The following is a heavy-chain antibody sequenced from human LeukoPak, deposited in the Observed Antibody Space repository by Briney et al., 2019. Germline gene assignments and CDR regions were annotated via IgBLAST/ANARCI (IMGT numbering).Heavy chain of an antibody. D-gene: IGHD1-26*01. CDR1: GGTFSSYA. J-gene: IGHJ4*02. V-gene: IGHV1-69*06. CDR2: IIPIFGTA. CDR3: AALIGRTSESGSYSFNY. Sequence: ASVKVSCKASGGTFSSYAISWVRQAPGQGLEWMGGIIPIFGTANYAQKFQGRVTITADKSTSTAYMELSSLRSEDTAVYYCAALIGRTSESGSYSFNYWGQGTLVTVSS.